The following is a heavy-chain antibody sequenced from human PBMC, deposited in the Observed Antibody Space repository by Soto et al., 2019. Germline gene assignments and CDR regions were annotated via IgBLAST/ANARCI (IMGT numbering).Heavy chain of an antibody. Sequence: QVQLVQSGAEVKKPGSSVKVSCKSSGGTFTNYTITWVRQAPGQGLEWMGRIIPILDVANYAQKFQGRVTLTADKSQSTDYMEMSSLRSEDTAVYYCAILDVMTTVTRGVDCRGQGTLVTVSS. J-gene: IGHJ4*02. CDR3: AILDVMTTVTRGVDC. D-gene: IGHD4-17*01. CDR2: IIPILDVA. CDR1: GGTFTNYT. V-gene: IGHV1-69*02.